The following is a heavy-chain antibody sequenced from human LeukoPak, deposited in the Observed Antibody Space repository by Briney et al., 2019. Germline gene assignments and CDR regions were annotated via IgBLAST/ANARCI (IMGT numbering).Heavy chain of an antibody. D-gene: IGHD2-2*02. CDR3: VRDGCSSTSCYSVNDY. Sequence: GGSPRLSCAASGFTFSSYTMNWVRQAPGKGLEWVSSISSSSTSIYYADSVKGRFTISRDNAKNSLYLQTNSLRAEDTAVYYCVRDGCSSTSCYSVNDYWGQGTLVTVSS. V-gene: IGHV3-21*01. CDR1: GFTFSSYT. J-gene: IGHJ4*02. CDR2: ISSSSTSI.